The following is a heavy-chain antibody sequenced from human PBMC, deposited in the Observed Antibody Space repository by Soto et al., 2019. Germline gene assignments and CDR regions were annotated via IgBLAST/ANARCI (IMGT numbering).Heavy chain of an antibody. V-gene: IGHV3-30*04. CDR2: ISSAGTEK. J-gene: IGHJ6*02. CDR3: ARMFGFSYGPANRGMDV. Sequence: QVQLVESGGGVAQPGRSLRLFCAASGFTLSSYSLHWVRQSPGKGLEWVAAISSAGTEKHDADSVKGRFTISRDNSKNTLSLQLNSLRTEDTAVYYCARMFGFSYGPANRGMDVWGQGTTVTVSS. D-gene: IGHD5-18*01. CDR1: GFTLSSYS.